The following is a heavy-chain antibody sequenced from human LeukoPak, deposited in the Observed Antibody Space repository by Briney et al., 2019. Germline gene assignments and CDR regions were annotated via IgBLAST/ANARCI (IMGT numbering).Heavy chain of an antibody. D-gene: IGHD2-2*01. CDR2: INPNSGDT. CDR1: GYTFTGYY. CDR3: ARVSVSNQQEFDY. J-gene: IGHJ4*02. V-gene: IGHV1-2*02. Sequence: GASVKVSCKASGYTFTGYYMHWVRQAPGQGLEWMGWINPNSGDTNYAQKFQGRVTMTRDTSISTAYMELSRLRSEDTAVYYCARVSVSNQQEFDYWGQGTLVTVSS.